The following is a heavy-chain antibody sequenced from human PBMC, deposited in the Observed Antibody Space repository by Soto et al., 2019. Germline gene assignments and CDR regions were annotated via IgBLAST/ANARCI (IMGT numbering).Heavy chain of an antibody. CDR3: ARCPQPPDTADPYAVDV. V-gene: IGHV1-69*18. D-gene: IGHD5-18*01. CDR2: LVPSVDTT. J-gene: IGHJ6*02. Sequence: QVQLVQSGTEVKTPGASVKVSCKASGGTFSRSGFHWVRQAPGQGLEWMGMLVPSVDTTHYAKKFQARVTISADQFTITVYMELRSLRSEDTAVYYCARCPQPPDTADPYAVDVWGQGTRVIVSS. CDR1: GGTFSRSG.